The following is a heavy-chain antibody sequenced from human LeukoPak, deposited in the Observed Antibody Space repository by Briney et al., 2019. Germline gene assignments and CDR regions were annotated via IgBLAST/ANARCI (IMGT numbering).Heavy chain of an antibody. CDR3: ARDENYYYESSGYYGDGFDI. Sequence: ASVKVSCKASGYSFSDYHIHWVRQAPGQGLEWMGWISPNSGVTNYAQKFQGRVTMTRETSMSTGYRELSRLRSAATALSDCARDENYYYESSGYYGDGFDIWGQGTMVTVSS. J-gene: IGHJ3*02. D-gene: IGHD3-22*01. CDR2: ISPNSGVT. CDR1: GYSFSDYH. V-gene: IGHV1-2*02.